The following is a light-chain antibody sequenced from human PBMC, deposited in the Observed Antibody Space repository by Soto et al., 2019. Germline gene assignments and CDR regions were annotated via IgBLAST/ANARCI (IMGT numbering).Light chain of an antibody. Sequence: QSVLNKVVCVSGSHFQAITTLCTGTSRDVGGYNYVSWNQQHPGKAPQLMIYDVTNRPSGVSNHFSDSKSGNTASLTISGLQAEDETDYYCSSYTSSSTRYVCGTGTKVTVL. CDR3: SSYTSSSTRYV. V-gene: IGLV2-14*01. CDR2: DVT. J-gene: IGLJ1*01. CDR1: SRDVGGYNY.